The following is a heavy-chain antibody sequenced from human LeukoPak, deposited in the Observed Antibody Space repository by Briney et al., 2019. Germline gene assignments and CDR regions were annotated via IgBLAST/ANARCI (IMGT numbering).Heavy chain of an antibody. D-gene: IGHD3-10*01. Sequence: GGSLRLSRVASGFNFNIYHMTWVRQAPGEGLEWVSIITFSADTTYYADSVKGRFTISRDNSKNTLYLQMNSLRAEDTAVYYCAKKSQSRGRGAFDIWGQGTMVTVSS. CDR3: AKKSQSRGRGAFDI. J-gene: IGHJ3*02. CDR1: GFNFNIYH. V-gene: IGHV3-23*01. CDR2: ITFSADTT.